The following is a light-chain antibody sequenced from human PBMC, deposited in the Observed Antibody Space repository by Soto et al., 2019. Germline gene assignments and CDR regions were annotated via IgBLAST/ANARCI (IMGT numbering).Light chain of an antibody. CDR3: QQSYWIPYT. CDR1: QSISVY. Sequence: DIQMTQSPSSLSVSIGDRITITCRSSQSISVYLNWYQKEPGSPPKLLIYAASNLQSGVPSRFIGSGSGTDFTLTISSLQPEDFAYYYCQQSYWIPYTFSQGTKREI. V-gene: IGKV1-39*01. J-gene: IGKJ2*01. CDR2: AAS.